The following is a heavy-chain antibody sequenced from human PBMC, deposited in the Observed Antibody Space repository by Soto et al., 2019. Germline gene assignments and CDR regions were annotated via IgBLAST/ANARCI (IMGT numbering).Heavy chain of an antibody. CDR2: IDPSDSYT. J-gene: IGHJ4*02. CDR3: ARGYYDILTGSVFDY. CDR1: GYSFTIYW. Sequence: GESLKISCKGSGYSFTIYWISWVRQRPGKGLEWMGRIDPSDSYTNYSPSFQGHVTISADKSVSTAYLQWSSLKASDTAMYYCARGYYDILTGSVFDYWGQGTLVTVSS. D-gene: IGHD3-9*01. V-gene: IGHV5-10-1*01.